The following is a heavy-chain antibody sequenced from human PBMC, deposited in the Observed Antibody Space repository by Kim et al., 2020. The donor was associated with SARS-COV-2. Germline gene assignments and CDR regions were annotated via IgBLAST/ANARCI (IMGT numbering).Heavy chain of an antibody. CDR3: AKGEGGTSWYMDWFDP. CDR2: ISGNGGST. J-gene: IGHJ5*02. D-gene: IGHD6-13*01. CDR1: GFIFSSYA. V-gene: IGHV3-23*01. Sequence: GGSLRLSCAGSGFIFSSYAMSWVRQAPGKGLEWVSTISGNGGSTYHAEPVKGRFTISRDNSKNTLYLQMNSLRAEDTAIYFCAKGEGGTSWYMDWFDPWG.